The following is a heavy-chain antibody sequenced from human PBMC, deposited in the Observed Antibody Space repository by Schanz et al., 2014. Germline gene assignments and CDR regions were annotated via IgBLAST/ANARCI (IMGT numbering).Heavy chain of an antibody. CDR1: GFAFSSFA. V-gene: IGHV3-23*04. J-gene: IGHJ4*02. CDR2: ISANDYDT. Sequence: EVFLVESGGGLVQPGGSLRLSCAASGFAFSSFALSWVRQSPGKGLEWVSAISANDYDTYYAPSVKGRFTVSRDNSDNTLYLQMNNLRAEDTAVYYCARGSGTFDYWGQGALVTVSS. D-gene: IGHD3-3*01. CDR3: ARGSGTFDY.